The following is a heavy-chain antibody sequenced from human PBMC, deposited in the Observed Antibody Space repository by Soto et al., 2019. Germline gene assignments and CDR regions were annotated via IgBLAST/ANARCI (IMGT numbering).Heavy chain of an antibody. D-gene: IGHD6-19*01. V-gene: IGHV3-30*18. Sequence: GGSLRLSCAASGFTFSDYGMHWVRQAPGKGLEWVAAISYDGSNKYYADSVQGRFTTSRDNSKNTVYLHMNSLRAEDTAVYYCAKGWPGYSSCCFAFDVWGQGTMVTVSS. J-gene: IGHJ3*01. CDR2: ISYDGSNK. CDR3: AKGWPGYSSCCFAFDV. CDR1: GFTFSDYG.